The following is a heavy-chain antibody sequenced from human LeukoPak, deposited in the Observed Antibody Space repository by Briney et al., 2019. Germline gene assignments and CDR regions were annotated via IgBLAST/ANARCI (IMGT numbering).Heavy chain of an antibody. V-gene: IGHV4-34*01. Sequence: SETLSLTCTVSGGSISGYYWSWIRQPPGKGLEWIGEINHSGSTNYNPSLKSRVTISVDTSKNQFSLKLSSVTAADTAVYYCARRHTPYSNYPAVAWAPFDYWGQGTLVTVTS. CDR1: GGSISGYY. CDR3: ARRHTPYSNYPAVAWAPFDY. D-gene: IGHD4-4*01. J-gene: IGHJ4*02. CDR2: INHSGST.